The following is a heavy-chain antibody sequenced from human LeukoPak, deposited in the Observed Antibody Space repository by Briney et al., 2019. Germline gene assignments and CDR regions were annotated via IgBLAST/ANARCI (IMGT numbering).Heavy chain of an antibody. Sequence: ASVKVSCKASGYTFTSYYMHWVRQAPGQGLEWMGIINPSGGSTSYAQKFQGRVTMTRDTSTSTVYMELSRLRSDDTAVYYCARGYYYDSSGYYYDAEYFQHWGQGTLVTVSS. D-gene: IGHD3-22*01. J-gene: IGHJ1*01. CDR1: GYTFTSYY. CDR3: ARGYYYDSSGYYYDAEYFQH. CDR2: INPSGGST. V-gene: IGHV1-46*01.